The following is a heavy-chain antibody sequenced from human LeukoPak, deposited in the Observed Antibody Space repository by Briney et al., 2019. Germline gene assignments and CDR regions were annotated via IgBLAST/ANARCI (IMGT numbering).Heavy chain of an antibody. V-gene: IGHV4-39*01. CDR1: GGSISSSGYY. CDR3: ARYVAIFVGGESN. Sequence: SETLSLTCTVFGGSISSSGYYWGWIRQSPGKGLEWIGSIYYSGSFYYNPSLKSRVTISVDTSKNQFSLRLSSVTAADTAVYYCARYVAIFVGGESNWGQGTLVTVSS. CDR2: IYYSGSF. J-gene: IGHJ4*02. D-gene: IGHD3-9*01.